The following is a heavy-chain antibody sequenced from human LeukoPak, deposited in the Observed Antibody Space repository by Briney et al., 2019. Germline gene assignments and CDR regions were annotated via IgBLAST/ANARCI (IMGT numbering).Heavy chain of an antibody. CDR2: TYYRSKWYN. Sequence: SQTLSLTCAISGDSVSSNSATWNWIRQSPSRGLEWLGRTYYRSKWYNDYAVSVKSRITINADTTKNQFSLHVSSVTPEDTAVYYCARISVFSSTPSPFHYWGQGTPVTVSS. CDR3: ARISVFSSTPSPFHY. J-gene: IGHJ4*02. V-gene: IGHV6-1*01. D-gene: IGHD2-2*01. CDR1: GDSVSSNSAT.